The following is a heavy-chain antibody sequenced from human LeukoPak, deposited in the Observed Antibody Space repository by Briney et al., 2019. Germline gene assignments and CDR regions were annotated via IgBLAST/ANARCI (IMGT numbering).Heavy chain of an antibody. Sequence: SGGSLRLSCAASGLTFSSYAMHWVRQAPGKGLEWVAVIWYDGSNKYYADSVKGRFTISRDNSKNTLYLQMNSLRAEDTAVYYCARGGYSYGNNWFDPWGQGTLVTVSS. CDR3: ARGGYSYGNNWFDP. CDR2: IWYDGSNK. J-gene: IGHJ5*02. CDR1: GLTFSSYA. D-gene: IGHD5-18*01. V-gene: IGHV3-33*08.